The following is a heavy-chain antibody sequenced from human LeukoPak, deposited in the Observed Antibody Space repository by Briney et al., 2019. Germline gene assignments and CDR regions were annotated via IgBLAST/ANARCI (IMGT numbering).Heavy chain of an antibody. CDR2: ISGSGGST. CDR3: AKDQFYSSGWTLFDY. CDR1: GFTFSSYA. D-gene: IGHD6-19*01. Sequence: GGSLRLSCAASGFTFSSYAMSWVRQAPGKGLEWVSAISGSGGSTYYADSVKGRFTISRDNSKNTLYLQTNSLRAEDTAVYYCAKDQFYSSGWTLFDYWGQGTLVTVSS. J-gene: IGHJ4*02. V-gene: IGHV3-23*01.